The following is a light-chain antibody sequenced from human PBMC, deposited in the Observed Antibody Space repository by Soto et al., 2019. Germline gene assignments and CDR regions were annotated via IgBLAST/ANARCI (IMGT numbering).Light chain of an antibody. Sequence: EVVLTQSPATLSLSPGERATLSCRASQSVSRFLAWYQQKPGQAPRLLIFDASNRATGIPARFSASGSGTDFPLTISSLESEDSAVYYGQQRSDWPITFGQGTRLDI. V-gene: IGKV3-11*01. CDR1: QSVSRF. J-gene: IGKJ5*01. CDR2: DAS. CDR3: QQRSDWPIT.